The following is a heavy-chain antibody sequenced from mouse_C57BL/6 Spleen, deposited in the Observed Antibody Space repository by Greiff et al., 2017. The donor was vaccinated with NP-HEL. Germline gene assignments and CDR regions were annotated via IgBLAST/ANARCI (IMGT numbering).Heavy chain of an antibody. CDR2: IHPSDSDT. V-gene: IGHV1-74*01. CDR1: GYTFTSYW. J-gene: IGHJ2*01. D-gene: IGHD2-4*01. Sequence: QVQLKQPGAELVKPGASVKVSCKASGYTFTSYWMHWVKQRPGQGLEWIGRIHPSDSDTNYNQKFKGKATLTVDKSSSTAYMQLSSLTSEDSAVYYCAIFFDYEYYFDYWGQGTTLTVSS. CDR3: AIFFDYEYYFDY.